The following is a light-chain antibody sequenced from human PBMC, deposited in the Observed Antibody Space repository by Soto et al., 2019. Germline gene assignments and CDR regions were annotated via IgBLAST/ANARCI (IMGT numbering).Light chain of an antibody. V-gene: IGLV2-8*01. CDR1: NNDVGNYNY. J-gene: IGLJ2*01. CDR2: EVT. Sequence: QSALTQPPSASGSPGPSVTISCTGNNNDVGNYNYVSWYQQRPGQAPQLMIYEVTKRPSGVPDRFSGSKSGNTASLTVSGLQSEDEADYYCSSYAGTGVVFFGGGTKLTVL. CDR3: SSYAGTGVVF.